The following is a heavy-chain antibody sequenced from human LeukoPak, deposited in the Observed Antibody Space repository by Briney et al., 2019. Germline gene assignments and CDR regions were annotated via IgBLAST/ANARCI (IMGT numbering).Heavy chain of an antibody. J-gene: IGHJ4*02. Sequence: ASVKVSCKASGYTFTSYDINWVRQATGQGLEWMGWMNPNSGNTGYAQKFQGRVTITRNTSISTAYMELSSLRSEDTAVYYCASRPPRYSSSWYPPGYDYWGQGTLVTVSS. CDR3: ASRPPRYSSSWYPPGYDY. CDR1: GYTFTSYD. CDR2: MNPNSGNT. D-gene: IGHD6-13*01. V-gene: IGHV1-8*03.